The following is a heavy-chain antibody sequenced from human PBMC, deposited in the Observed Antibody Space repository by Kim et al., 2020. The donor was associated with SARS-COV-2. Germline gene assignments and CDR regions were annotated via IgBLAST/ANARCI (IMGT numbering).Heavy chain of an antibody. CDR3: ARDLSGIWGGNAGEVLDAFDI. D-gene: IGHD3-3*01. CDR2: IYSGGST. J-gene: IGHJ3*02. V-gene: IGHV3-66*01. Sequence: GGSLRLSCAASGFTVSSNYMSWVRQAPGKGLEWVSVIYSGGSTYYADSVKGRFTISRDNSKNTLYLQMNSLRAEDTAVYYCARDLSGIWGGNAGEVLDAFDIWGQGTMVTVSS. CDR1: GFTVSSNY.